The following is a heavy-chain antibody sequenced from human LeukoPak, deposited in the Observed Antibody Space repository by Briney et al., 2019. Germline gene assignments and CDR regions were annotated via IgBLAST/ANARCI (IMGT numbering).Heavy chain of an antibody. J-gene: IGHJ4*02. Sequence: GGSLRLSCAASGFTFSSYWMSWVRQAPGRGLEWVSSISSTSSYIYYADSVKGRFTISRDNAKNTLYLQMSSLRAEDTAVYYCARDRGPRTGFMVREAYDYWGQGTLVTVSS. V-gene: IGHV3-21*01. CDR3: ARDRGPRTGFMVREAYDY. D-gene: IGHD3-10*01. CDR1: GFTFSSYW. CDR2: ISSTSSYI.